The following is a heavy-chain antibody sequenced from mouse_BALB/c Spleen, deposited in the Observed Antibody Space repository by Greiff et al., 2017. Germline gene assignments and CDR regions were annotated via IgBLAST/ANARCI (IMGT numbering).Heavy chain of an antibody. J-gene: IGHJ4*01. D-gene: IGHD4-1*01. Sequence: EVQLQQSGAELVKPGASVKLSCTASGFNFKDNYMHWVQQRPEQGLEWIGRIDPANGNTKDDPTIQGKATITADTSSNTAYLQLHSLTSEDTAVCYCASGISHAMDYWGQGTSVTVSS. CDR2: IDPANGNT. V-gene: IGHV14-3*02. CDR3: ASGISHAMDY. CDR1: GFNFKDNY.